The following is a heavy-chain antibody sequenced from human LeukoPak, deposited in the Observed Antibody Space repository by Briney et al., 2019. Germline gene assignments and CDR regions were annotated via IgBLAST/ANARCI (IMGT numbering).Heavy chain of an antibody. D-gene: IGHD1-26*01. J-gene: IGHJ4*02. CDR2: IIPILGIA. CDR1: GGTFSTYP. CDR3: ATPDTGGSYGEYRYYFDY. V-gene: IGHV1-69*02. Sequence: GASVKVSCKASGGTFSTYPITWVRQAPGQGLEWMGRIIPILGIANYAQKFQGRVTITADKSTSTAYMELSSLRSEDTAVYYCATPDTGGSYGEYRYYFDYWGQGTLVTVSS.